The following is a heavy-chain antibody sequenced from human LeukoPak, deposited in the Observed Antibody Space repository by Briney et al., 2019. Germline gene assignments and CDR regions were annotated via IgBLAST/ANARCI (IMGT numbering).Heavy chain of an antibody. Sequence: PSETLSLTCNVSGDSIPSYYWSWIRRPPGKRLEWIGFILYTGSANYNPSLESRISISVDTSKSQFSLTVKSVTAADTAVYYCARVRRVSSPYSTNYYYMDVWGKGTTVTVSS. V-gene: IGHV4-59*01. CDR2: ILYTGSA. D-gene: IGHD6-19*01. J-gene: IGHJ6*03. CDR1: GDSIPSYY. CDR3: ARVRRVSSPYSTNYYYMDV.